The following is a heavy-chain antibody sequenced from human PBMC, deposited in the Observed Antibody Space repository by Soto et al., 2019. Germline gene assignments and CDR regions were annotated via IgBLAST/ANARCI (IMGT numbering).Heavy chain of an antibody. CDR1: GGTFSSYA. V-gene: IGHV1-69*13. D-gene: IGHD3-16*01. CDR2: SIPIFGTA. CDR3: ARSPSWGGYYYYGMDV. J-gene: IGHJ6*02. Sequence: ASVKVSCKASGGTFSSYAISWVRQATGQGLEWMGGSIPIFGTANYAQKFQGRVTITADESTSTAYMGLSSLRSEDTAVDYCARSPSWGGYYYYGMDVWGQGTTVTVSS.